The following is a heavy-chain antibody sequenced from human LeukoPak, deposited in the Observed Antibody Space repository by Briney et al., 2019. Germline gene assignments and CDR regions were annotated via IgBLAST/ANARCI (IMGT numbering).Heavy chain of an antibody. V-gene: IGHV3-15*01. D-gene: IGHD3-10*01. J-gene: IGHJ4*02. CDR1: GFTFSNVW. CDR2: IKSKTDGGTT. Sequence: GGSLRLSCAASGFTFSNVWMSWVRQAPGKGLEWVGRIKSKTDGGTTDYAAPVKGRFTISRDDSKNTLYLQMNSLKTEDTAVYYCTTLTMVQGDLDYWGQGTLVTVSS. CDR3: TTLTMVQGDLDY.